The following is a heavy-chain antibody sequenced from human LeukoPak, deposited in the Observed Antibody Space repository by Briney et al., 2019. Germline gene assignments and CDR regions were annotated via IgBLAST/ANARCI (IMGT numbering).Heavy chain of an antibody. CDR2: IYPRDGST. CDR3: ARDTSCGSSSCYGDY. D-gene: IGHD2-2*01. Sequence: ASVKVSCKASGYTFTSNYIHWVRQAPGQGLEWMGMIYPRDGSTSYAQKFQGRVTVTRDTSTSTAYMELRSLRSDDTAVYYCARDTSCGSSSCYGDYWGQGTLVIVSS. CDR1: GYTFTSNY. J-gene: IGHJ4*02. V-gene: IGHV1-46*01.